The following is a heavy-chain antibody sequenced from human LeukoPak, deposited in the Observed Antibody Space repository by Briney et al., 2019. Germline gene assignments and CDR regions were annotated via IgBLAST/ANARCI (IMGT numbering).Heavy chain of an antibody. D-gene: IGHD3-22*01. CDR2: INHGGST. CDR1: GGSFSGYY. CDR3: ATSYYYDSPGSLDAFDI. J-gene: IGHJ3*02. Sequence: SETLSLTCAVYGGSFSGYYWSWIRQPPGKGLEWIGEINHGGSTNYNPSLKSRVTISVDTSKNQFSLKLSSVTAADTAVYYCATSYYYDSPGSLDAFDIWGQGTMVTVSS. V-gene: IGHV4-34*01.